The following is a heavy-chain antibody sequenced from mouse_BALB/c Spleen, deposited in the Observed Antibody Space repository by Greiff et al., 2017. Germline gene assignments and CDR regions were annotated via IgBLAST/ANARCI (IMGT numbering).Heavy chain of an antibody. Sequence: EVQRVESGGGLVKPGGSLKLSCAASGFTFSDYYMYWVRQTPEKRLEWVATISDGGSYTYYPDSVKGRFTISRDNAKNNLYLQMSSLKSEDTAMYYCARAIGTDAMDYWGQGTSVTVSA. CDR1: GFTFSDYY. J-gene: IGHJ4*01. CDR2: ISDGGSYT. D-gene: IGHD2-14*01. CDR3: ARAIGTDAMDY. V-gene: IGHV5-4*02.